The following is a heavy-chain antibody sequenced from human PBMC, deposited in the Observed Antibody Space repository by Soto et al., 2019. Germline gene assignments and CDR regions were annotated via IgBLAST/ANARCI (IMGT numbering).Heavy chain of an antibody. CDR3: ARAGYCSGGSCYGSDDYYMDV. J-gene: IGHJ6*03. CDR1: GFTFSSYG. CDR2: IWYDGSNK. V-gene: IGHV3-33*01. Sequence: GGSLRLSCAASGFTFSSYGMHWVRQAPGKGLEWVAVIWYDGSNKYYADSVRGRFTISRDNSKNTLYLQMNSLRAEDTAVYYCARAGYCSGGSCYGSDDYYMDVWGKGTTVTVSS. D-gene: IGHD2-15*01.